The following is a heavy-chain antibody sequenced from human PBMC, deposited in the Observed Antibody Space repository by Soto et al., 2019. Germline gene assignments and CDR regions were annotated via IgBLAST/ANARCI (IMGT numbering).Heavy chain of an antibody. CDR2: INPNSGGT. Sequence: QMQLVQSGAEVKKPGASVKVSCKASGYTFTGYYMHWVRQAPGQGLEWMGWINPNSGGTNYAQKFQGWVTMTRDTSISTAYMERSRLRSDDTAVYYCARAPTDTAMGYFDYWGQGTLVTVSS. CDR3: ARAPTDTAMGYFDY. CDR1: GYTFTGYY. J-gene: IGHJ4*02. D-gene: IGHD5-18*01. V-gene: IGHV1-2*04.